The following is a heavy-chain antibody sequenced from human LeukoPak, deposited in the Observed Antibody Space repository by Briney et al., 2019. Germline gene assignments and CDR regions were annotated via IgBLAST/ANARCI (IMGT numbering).Heavy chain of an antibody. CDR3: ARELGYCSGGSCYFNAFDI. V-gene: IGHV4-39*07. Sequence: SETLSLTCTVSGGSISSSSYYWGWIRQPPGKGLEWIGSIYYSGSTYYNPSLKSRVTISVDTSKNQFSLKLSSVTAADTAVYYCARELGYCSGGSCYFNAFDIWGQGTMVTVSS. D-gene: IGHD2-15*01. CDR1: GGSISSSSYY. CDR2: IYYSGST. J-gene: IGHJ3*02.